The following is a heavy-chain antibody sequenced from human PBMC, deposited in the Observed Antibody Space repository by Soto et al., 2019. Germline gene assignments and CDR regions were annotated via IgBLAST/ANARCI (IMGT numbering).Heavy chain of an antibody. Sequence: EVQLLESGGGLVQPGGSLRLSCAASGFTFSSYAMSWVRQAPGKGLEWVSAISGSGGSTYYADSVKGRFTISRDNSKNTLYLQMNSLRAEDTAVYYCAKDLTYYDFWSGYYSKHYFDYWGQGTLVTVSS. D-gene: IGHD3-3*01. CDR3: AKDLTYYDFWSGYYSKHYFDY. V-gene: IGHV3-23*01. CDR1: GFTFSSYA. CDR2: ISGSGGST. J-gene: IGHJ4*02.